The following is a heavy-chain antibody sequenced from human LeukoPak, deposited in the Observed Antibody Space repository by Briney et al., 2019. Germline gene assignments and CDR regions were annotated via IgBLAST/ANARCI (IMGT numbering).Heavy chain of an antibody. CDR3: ARGLYSTGTTDPSYYYGMDV. D-gene: IGHD6-19*01. V-gene: IGHV1-18*01. CDR1: GYTFTRYG. J-gene: IGHJ6*02. CDR2: SSAYNGNT. Sequence: ASVKVSCKASGYTFTRYGIRWVRQAPGQGLEWMGWSSAYNGNTNYAQKLHGRVTITTDTSTSTAYMELRRLRSDVTAVYYCARGLYSTGTTDPSYYYGMDVWGQGTTVTVSS.